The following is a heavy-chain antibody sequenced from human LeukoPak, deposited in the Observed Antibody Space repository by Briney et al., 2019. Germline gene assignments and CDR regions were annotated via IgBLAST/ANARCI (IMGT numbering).Heavy chain of an antibody. CDR1: GFTFSSYA. CDR3: AKLYYYDSSGYYEGTDY. D-gene: IGHD3-22*01. V-gene: IGHV3-23*01. Sequence: GGSLRLSCAASGFTFSSYAMRWVRQAPGKGLEWVSAISGSGGSTYYADSVKGRFTISRDNSKNTLYLQMNSLRAEDTAVYYCAKLYYYDSSGYYEGTDYWGQGTLVTVSS. J-gene: IGHJ4*02. CDR2: ISGSGGST.